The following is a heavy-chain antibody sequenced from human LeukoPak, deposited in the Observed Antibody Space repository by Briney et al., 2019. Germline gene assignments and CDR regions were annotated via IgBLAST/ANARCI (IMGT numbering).Heavy chain of an antibody. CDR1: GCTFTSYG. J-gene: IGHJ4*02. Sequence: GASVKVSCKASGCTFTSYGISWVRQAPGQGLEWMGWISAYNGNTNYAQKLQGRVTMTTDTSTSTAYMELRSLRSDDTAVYYCARDQSSSWYDYFDYWGQGTLVTVSS. CDR3: ARDQSSSWYDYFDY. V-gene: IGHV1-18*01. CDR2: ISAYNGNT. D-gene: IGHD6-13*01.